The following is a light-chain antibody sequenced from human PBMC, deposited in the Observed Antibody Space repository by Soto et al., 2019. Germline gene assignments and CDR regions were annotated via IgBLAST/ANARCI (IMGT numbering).Light chain of an antibody. Sequence: DIQLTQSPSFLSASVGDRVTITCRASQGINNYLGWYQQKPGKAPKLLIYAASTLQRGVPSRFSGSGSGTQFTLTISSLQPEDFATYYCQQLNSYPISFGPGTKVDI. J-gene: IGKJ3*01. V-gene: IGKV1-9*01. CDR2: AAS. CDR3: QQLNSYPIS. CDR1: QGINNY.